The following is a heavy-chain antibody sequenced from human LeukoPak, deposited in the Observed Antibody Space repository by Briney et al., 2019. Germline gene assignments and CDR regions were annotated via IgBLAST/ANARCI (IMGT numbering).Heavy chain of an antibody. V-gene: IGHV3-30*03. Sequence: GRSLRLSCAASGFTFSSSAMHWVRQAPGKGLEWVAVISYDESNKYYADSVKGRFTISRDNSKNTLYLQMNSLRAEDTAVYYCARDDQTTVVTPDYWGQGTLVTVSS. CDR1: GFTFSSSA. D-gene: IGHD4-23*01. CDR3: ARDDQTTVVTPDY. CDR2: ISYDESNK. J-gene: IGHJ4*02.